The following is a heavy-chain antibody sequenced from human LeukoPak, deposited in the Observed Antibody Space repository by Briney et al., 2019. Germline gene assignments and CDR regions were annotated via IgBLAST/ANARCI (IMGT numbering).Heavy chain of an antibody. D-gene: IGHD6-19*01. CDR3: AKNPSSGQFDY. J-gene: IGHJ4*02. CDR1: GFTFSSYA. CDR2: ISYDGSNK. Sequence: GGSLRLSCAASGFTFSSYAMHWVRQAPGKGLEWVAVISYDGSNKYYADSVKGRFTISRDNSKNTLYLQMNSLRAEDTAVYCCAKNPSSGQFDYWGQGTLVTVSS. V-gene: IGHV3-30-3*02.